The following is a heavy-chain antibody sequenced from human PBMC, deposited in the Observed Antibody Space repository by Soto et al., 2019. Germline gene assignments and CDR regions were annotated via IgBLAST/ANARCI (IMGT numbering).Heavy chain of an antibody. J-gene: IGHJ6*02. V-gene: IGHV4-34*01. D-gene: IGHD5-12*01. Sequence: SETLSLTCAVYGGSFSGYYWSWIRQPPGKGLEWIGEINHSGSTNYNPSLKSRVTISVDTSKNQFSLKLSSVTAADTAVYYCARFLVRVVATIYYYYGMDVWGQGTTVTVSS. CDR1: GGSFSGYY. CDR2: INHSGST. CDR3: ARFLVRVVATIYYYYGMDV.